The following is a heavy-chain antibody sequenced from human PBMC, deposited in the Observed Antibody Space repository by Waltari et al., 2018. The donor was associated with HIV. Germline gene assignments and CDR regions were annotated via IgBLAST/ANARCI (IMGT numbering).Heavy chain of an antibody. CDR3: ARVYSSTTGRALDY. V-gene: IGHV3-7*01. D-gene: IGHD2-2*01. CDR1: GFIFSNYW. Sequence: EVQLVESGGGLVQPGGSLRLSCVGSGFIFSNYWMTWVRQAPGKGLEWVSNIKQDGREKNDVNSVAGRFSISRDNANNSLYLQLNSLRDEDTAVYYCARVYSSTTGRALDYWGQGALVTVSS. CDR2: IKQDGREK. J-gene: IGHJ4*02.